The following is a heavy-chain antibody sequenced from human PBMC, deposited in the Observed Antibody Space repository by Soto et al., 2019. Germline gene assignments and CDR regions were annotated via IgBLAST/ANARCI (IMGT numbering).Heavy chain of an antibody. V-gene: IGHV4-4*02. CDR3: ARRSTVTSSFDY. CDR1: GGSISTSNW. J-gene: IGHJ4*02. Sequence: SETLSLTCAVSGGSISTSNWWSWVRQPPGKGLEWIGEVYHSGSTNYNPSFKSRVAMSVDKSKNQFSLKLNSVTAADTALYYCARRSTVTSSFDYWGQGTLVTVSS. CDR2: VYHSGST. D-gene: IGHD4-17*01.